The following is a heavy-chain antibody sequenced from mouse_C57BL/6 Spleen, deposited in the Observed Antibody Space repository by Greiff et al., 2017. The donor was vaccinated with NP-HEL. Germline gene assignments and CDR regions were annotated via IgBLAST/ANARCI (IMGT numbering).Heavy chain of an antibody. J-gene: IGHJ4*01. V-gene: IGHV1-82*01. CDR1: GYAFSSSW. Sequence: QVQLQQSGPELVKPGASVKISCKASGYAFSSSWMNWVKQRPGKGLEWIGRIYPGDGDTNYNGKFKGKATLTADKSSSTAYMQLSSLTSEDSAVYCCARGYDGYPDAMDYWGQGTSVTVSS. D-gene: IGHD2-3*01. CDR3: ARGYDGYPDAMDY. CDR2: IYPGDGDT.